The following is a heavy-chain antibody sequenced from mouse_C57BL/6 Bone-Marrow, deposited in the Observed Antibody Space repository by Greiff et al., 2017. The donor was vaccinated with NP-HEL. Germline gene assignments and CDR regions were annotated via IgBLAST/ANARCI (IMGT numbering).Heavy chain of an antibody. J-gene: IGHJ4*01. CDR3: ARNWGITGAYYAMDY. CDR1: GFSLTSYG. V-gene: IGHV2-2*01. CDR2: IWSGGST. Sequence: VKVVESGPGLVQPSQSLSITCTVSGFSLTSYGVHWVRQSPGKGLEWLGVIWSGGSTDYNAAFISRLSISKDNSKSQVFFKMNSLQADDTAIYYCARNWGITGAYYAMDYWGQGTSVTVSS. D-gene: IGHD4-1*01.